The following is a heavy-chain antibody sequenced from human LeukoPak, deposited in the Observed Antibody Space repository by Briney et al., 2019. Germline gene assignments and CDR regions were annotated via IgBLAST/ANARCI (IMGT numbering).Heavy chain of an antibody. D-gene: IGHD2-15*01. CDR3: ARILLAAGAFDI. J-gene: IGHJ3*02. Sequence: GGSLRLPCAASGFTFSSYSMNWVRQAPGKGLEWVSYISSSSNTIYYADSVKGRFTISRDNAKNSLYLQMNSLRAEDTAVYYCARILLAAGAFDIWGQGAMVTVSS. V-gene: IGHV3-48*01. CDR1: GFTFSSYS. CDR2: ISSSSNTI.